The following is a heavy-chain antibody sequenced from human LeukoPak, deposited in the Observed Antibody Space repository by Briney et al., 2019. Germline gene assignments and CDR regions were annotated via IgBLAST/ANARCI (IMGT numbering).Heavy chain of an antibody. CDR1: GGSISSSSYY. Sequence: SETLSLTCTVSGGSISSSSYYWGWIRQPPGKGLEWIGSIYCSGSTYYNPSLKSRVTISVDTSKNQFSLKLSSVTAADTAVYYCARHGHSSPFLYWGQGTLVTVSS. J-gene: IGHJ4*02. CDR2: IYCSGST. CDR3: ARHGHSSPFLY. V-gene: IGHV4-39*01. D-gene: IGHD6-13*01.